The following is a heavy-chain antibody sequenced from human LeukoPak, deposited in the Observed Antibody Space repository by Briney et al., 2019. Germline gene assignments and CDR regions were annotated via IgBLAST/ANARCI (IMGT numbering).Heavy chain of an antibody. CDR1: GFSFSSYA. Sequence: PGGSLRLSCADSGFSFSSYAMHWVRQAPGKGLEWVAVISYDGSNKYYADSVKGRFTISRDNSKNTLYLQMNSLRAEDTAVYYCARGWELDPWGQGTLVTVSS. CDR2: ISYDGSNK. J-gene: IGHJ5*02. V-gene: IGHV3-30-3*01. D-gene: IGHD1-26*01. CDR3: ARGWELDP.